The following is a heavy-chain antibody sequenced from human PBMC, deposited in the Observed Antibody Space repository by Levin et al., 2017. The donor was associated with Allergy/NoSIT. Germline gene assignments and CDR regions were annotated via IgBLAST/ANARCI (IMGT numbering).Heavy chain of an antibody. J-gene: IGHJ4*02. CDR3: ARPYSSGPWGY. V-gene: IGHV4-34*01. CDR1: GGSFSGYY. CDR2: INHSGST. Sequence: SETLSLTCAVYGGSFSGYYWSWIRQPPGKGLEWIGEINHSGSTNYNPSLKSRVTISVDTSKNQFSLKLSSVTAADTAVYYCARPYSSGPWGYWGQGTLVTVSS. D-gene: IGHD6-19*01.